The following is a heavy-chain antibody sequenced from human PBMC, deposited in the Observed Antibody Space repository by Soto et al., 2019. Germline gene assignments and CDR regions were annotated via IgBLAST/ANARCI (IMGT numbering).Heavy chain of an antibody. D-gene: IGHD1-20*01. CDR1: GYTFTSYY. CDR3: ARDVRPSITGNRWFEP. J-gene: IGHJ5*02. Sequence: ASVKVSCKASGYTFTSYYMHWVRQAPGQGLEWMGIINPSGGSTSYAQKFQGRVTMTRDTSTSTVYMELSSLRSEDTAVYYCARDVRPSITGNRWFEPWGQGTLVTVSS. CDR2: INPSGGST. V-gene: IGHV1-46*01.